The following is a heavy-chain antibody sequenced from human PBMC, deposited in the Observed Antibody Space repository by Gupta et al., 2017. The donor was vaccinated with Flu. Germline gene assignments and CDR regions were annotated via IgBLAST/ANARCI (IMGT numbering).Heavy chain of an antibody. CDR3: VKDAGYGEYAF. CDR1: GFSFSAFG. V-gene: IGHV3-23*01. Sequence: DVQLLESGGDLAQPGGSLRLSCAAFGFSFSAFGMRWVRQAPGKGLEWVSTISGGTTSYADSVKGRFTISRDTSKNTLFLQLNSLRAEDTAIYYCVKDAGYGEYAFWGQGTLVTVSS. D-gene: IGHD2-21*01. CDR2: ISGGTT. J-gene: IGHJ1*01.